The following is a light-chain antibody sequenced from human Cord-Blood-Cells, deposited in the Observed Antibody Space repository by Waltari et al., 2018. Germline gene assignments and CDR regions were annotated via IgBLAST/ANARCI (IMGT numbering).Light chain of an antibody. J-gene: IGLJ2*01. CDR2: EGS. V-gene: IGLV2-23*03. CDR1: SSDVGSYTL. CDR3: CSYAGSSTFEV. Sequence: QSALTQPASVSGSPGHSITISRTGTSSDVGSYTLVPWYQQHPDKAPKPRIYEGSEPPSGVSNRFSGTKAGNPASLTVSGLQGEDEADYYCCSYAGSSTFEVFGGGTKLTVL.